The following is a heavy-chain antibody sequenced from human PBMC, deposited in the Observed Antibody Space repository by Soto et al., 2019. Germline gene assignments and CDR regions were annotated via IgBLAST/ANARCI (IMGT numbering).Heavy chain of an antibody. CDR1: GFTFSSYS. D-gene: IGHD6-13*01. V-gene: IGHV3-21*01. CDR2: ISSSSSYI. Sequence: GGSLRLSCAASGFTFSSYSMNWVRQAPGKGLEWVSSISSSSSYIYYADSVKGRFTISRDNAKNSLYLQMNSLRAEDTAVYYCARDIFTGVAAAGTYYYYYGMDVWGQGTTVTVSS. CDR3: ARDIFTGVAAAGTYYYYYGMDV. J-gene: IGHJ6*02.